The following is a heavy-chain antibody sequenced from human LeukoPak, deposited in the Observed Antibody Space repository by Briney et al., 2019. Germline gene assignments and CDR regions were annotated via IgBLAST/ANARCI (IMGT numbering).Heavy chain of an antibody. J-gene: IGHJ4*02. CDR2: IYYSGST. CDR3: APYDFWSGFYY. Sequence: SETLSLTCTVSGGSISSYYWSWIRQPPGKGLEWIGYIYYSGSTNYNPSLKSRVTISVDTSKNQFSLKLSSVTAADTAVYYCAPYDFWSGFYYWGQGTLVTVSS. D-gene: IGHD3-3*01. CDR1: GGSISSYY. V-gene: IGHV4-59*01.